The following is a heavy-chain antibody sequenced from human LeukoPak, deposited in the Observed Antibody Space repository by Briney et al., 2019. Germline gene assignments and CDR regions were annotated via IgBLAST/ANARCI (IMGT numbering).Heavy chain of an antibody. J-gene: IGHJ4*02. CDR3: ARGKGSGWSDYFDY. V-gene: IGHV3-30*02. D-gene: IGHD6-19*01. CDR1: GFTFSSYG. Sequence: GGSLRLSCAASGFTFSSYGMHWIRQAPGKGLEWVAFIRYDESDKYYADSVKGRFTISRDNSKNTLYLQMNSLRAEDTAVYYCARGKGSGWSDYFDYWGQGTLVTVSS. CDR2: IRYDESDK.